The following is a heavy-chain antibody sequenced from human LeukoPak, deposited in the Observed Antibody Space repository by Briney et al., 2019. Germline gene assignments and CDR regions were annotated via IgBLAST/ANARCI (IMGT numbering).Heavy chain of an antibody. CDR3: ARGKPPPDY. J-gene: IGHJ4*02. CDR1: GYTFSGYY. V-gene: IGHV7-4-1*02. CDR2: INTNTGNP. Sequence: ASVKVSCKASGYTFSGYYMHWVRQAPGQGLEWMGWINTNTGNPTYAQGFTGRFVFSLDTSVSTAYLQISSLKAEDTAVYYCARGKPPPDYWGQGTLVTVSS.